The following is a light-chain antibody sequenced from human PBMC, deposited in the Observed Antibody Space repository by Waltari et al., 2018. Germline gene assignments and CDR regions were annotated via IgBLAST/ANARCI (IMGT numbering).Light chain of an antibody. V-gene: IGLV1-40*01. CDR2: CHN. Sequence: QSVLTQPPSVSGAPGQRVTISCTGSSSNIGAGYDVPWYQQLPGTAPKLLIYCHNTRPSGVPDRFSGSNSGTSASLAITGLQAEDEADYYCQSYDSSLSGSVFGGGTKLTVL. J-gene: IGLJ2*01. CDR3: QSYDSSLSGSV. CDR1: SSNIGAGYD.